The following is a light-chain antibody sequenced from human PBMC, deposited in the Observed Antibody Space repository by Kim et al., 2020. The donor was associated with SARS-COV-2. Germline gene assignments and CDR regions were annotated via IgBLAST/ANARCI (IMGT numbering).Light chain of an antibody. V-gene: IGKV1-16*02. CDR3: QQYNSYPFT. CDR2: GAS. CDR1: QGIRND. J-gene: IGKJ4*01. Sequence: DIQMTQSPSSLSASVGDRVTITCRASQGIRNDLAWFLQRPGKAPKSLIYGASSLQSGVPSKFRGSASGTDFTLTINSLQPEDFGTYYCQQYNSYPFTFGGGTKVEI.